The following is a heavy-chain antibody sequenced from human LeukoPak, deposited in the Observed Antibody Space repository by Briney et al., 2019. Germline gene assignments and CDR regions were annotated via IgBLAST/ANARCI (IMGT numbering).Heavy chain of an antibody. CDR2: INNDGIDT. J-gene: IGHJ4*02. D-gene: IGHD2-15*01. CDR3: ARDIATTPVY. V-gene: IGHV3-74*01. Sequence: GGSLRLSCAASGFTFSNFWMHWVRQGPGKGLVWVSRINNDGIDTTYADSVKGRFTISRDNAKNTVYLQMNSLRAEDTAVYFCARDIATTPVYWGQGTLVTVSS. CDR1: GFTFSNFW.